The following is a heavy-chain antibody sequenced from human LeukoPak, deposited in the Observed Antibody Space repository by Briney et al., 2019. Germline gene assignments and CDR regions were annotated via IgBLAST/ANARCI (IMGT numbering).Heavy chain of an antibody. D-gene: IGHD7-27*01. CDR3: ARHVTGTHYYYYYGMDV. CDR1: GGSFSGYY. V-gene: IGHV4-34*01. CDR2: INHSGST. J-gene: IGHJ6*02. Sequence: SETLSLTCAVYGGSFSGYYWSWIRQPPGKGLEWIGEINHSGSTNYNPSLKSRVTISVDTSNNQFSLKLSSVTAADTAVYYCARHVTGTHYYYYYGMDVWGQGTTVTVSS.